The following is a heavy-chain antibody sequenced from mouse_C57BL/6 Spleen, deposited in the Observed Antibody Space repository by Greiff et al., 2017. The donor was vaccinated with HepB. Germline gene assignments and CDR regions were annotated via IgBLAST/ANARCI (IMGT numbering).Heavy chain of an antibody. CDR3: ARGSSGHAGFAY. D-gene: IGHD3-2*02. V-gene: IGHV1-81*01. J-gene: IGHJ3*01. CDR2: IYPRSGNT. Sequence: VQLQQSGAELARPGASVKLSCKASGYTFTSYGISWVKQRTGQGLEWIGEIYPRSGNTYYNEKFKGKATLTADKSSSTAYMELRSLTSEDSAVYFCARGSSGHAGFAYWGQGTLVTVSA. CDR1: GYTFTSYG.